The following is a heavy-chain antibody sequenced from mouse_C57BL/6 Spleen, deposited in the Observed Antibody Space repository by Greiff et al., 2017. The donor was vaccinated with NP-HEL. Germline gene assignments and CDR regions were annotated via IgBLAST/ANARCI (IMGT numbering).Heavy chain of an antibody. J-gene: IGHJ3*01. Sequence: QVQLKQPGAELVKPGASVKLSCKASGYTFTSYWMHWVKQRPGRGLEWIGRIDPNSGGTKYNEKFKSKATLTVDKPSSTAYMQLSSLTSEDSAVYYCARDLYYGSSYGAYWGQGTLVTVSA. CDR3: ARDLYYGSSYGAY. D-gene: IGHD1-1*01. V-gene: IGHV1-72*01. CDR1: GYTFTSYW. CDR2: IDPNSGGT.